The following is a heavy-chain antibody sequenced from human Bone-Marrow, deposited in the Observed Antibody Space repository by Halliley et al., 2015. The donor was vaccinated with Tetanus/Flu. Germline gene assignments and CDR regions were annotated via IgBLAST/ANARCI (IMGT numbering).Heavy chain of an antibody. J-gene: IGHJ4*02. CDR2: ISNSRDNI. D-gene: IGHD5-18*01. V-gene: IGHV3-21*01. Sequence: SLRLSCAASGFTFSDFTMSWVRQAPGKGLEWVSSISNSRDNIYYADSVKGRVTISRDNDKNSLSLQMDSLRAEDTAVYFCARGPGGYSYGHPYYFDDWGQGTRVTVSS. CDR3: ARGPGGYSYGHPYYFDD. CDR1: GFTFSDFT.